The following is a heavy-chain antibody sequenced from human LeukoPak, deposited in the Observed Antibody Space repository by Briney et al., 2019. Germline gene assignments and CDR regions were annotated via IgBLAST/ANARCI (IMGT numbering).Heavy chain of an antibody. D-gene: IGHD3-22*01. CDR3: AGRDYYDSSGLTHDY. CDR1: GGSISSGGYS. J-gene: IGHJ4*02. CDR2: IYYSGST. Sequence: PSQTLSRTCAVSGGSISSGGYSWSWIRQPPGKGLEWIGYIYYSGSTYYNPSLKSRVTISVDTSKNQFSLKLSSVTAADTAVYYCAGRDYYDSSGLTHDYWGQGTLVTVSS. V-gene: IGHV4-30-4*07.